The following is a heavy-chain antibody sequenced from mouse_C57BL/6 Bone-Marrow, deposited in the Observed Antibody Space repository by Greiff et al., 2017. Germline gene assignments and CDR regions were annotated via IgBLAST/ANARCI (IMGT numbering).Heavy chain of an antibody. J-gene: IGHJ3*01. CDR2: IDPSDSYT. CDR3: AREVHEAWFAY. Sequence: VQLQQPGAELVRPGTLVMLSCKASGYTFTSYWMYWVKQRPGQGLEWIGVIDPSDSYTNYNQKFKGKATLTVDTSSSTAYMQLSSMTSEDSAVYYCAREVHEAWFAYGGKGSLVTVSA. CDR1: GYTFTSYW. V-gene: IGHV1-59*01.